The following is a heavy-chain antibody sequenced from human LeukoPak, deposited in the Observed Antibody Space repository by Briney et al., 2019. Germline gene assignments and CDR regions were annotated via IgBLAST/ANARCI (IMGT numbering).Heavy chain of an antibody. D-gene: IGHD3-10*01. CDR3: AKDSKRYYGSGSFFDY. CDR2: ISGSGGST. J-gene: IGHJ4*02. CDR1: GFTFSSYA. V-gene: IGHV3-23*01. Sequence: GGSLRLSCAASGFTFSSYAMSWVRQAPGKGLEWVSAISGSGGSTYYADSVKGRFTISRDNSKNTLYLQMNSLRAEDTAVYYCAKDSKRYYGSGSFFDYWGQGTLVTVSS.